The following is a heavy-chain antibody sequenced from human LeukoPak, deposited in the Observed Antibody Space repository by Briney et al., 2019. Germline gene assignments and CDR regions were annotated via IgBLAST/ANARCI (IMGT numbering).Heavy chain of an antibody. CDR1: GFSVVSYY. CDR3: AREGSNGGYDY. Sequence: GGSLRLSCAASGFSVVSYYMTWVRQAPGKGLEWVSVIYSGGAAFYTDSVKGRFTISRDNSKNSLYVQLNSLRVEDTAVYYCAREGSNGGYDYWGQGTLVTVAS. CDR2: IYSGGAA. J-gene: IGHJ4*02. V-gene: IGHV3-53*01. D-gene: IGHD2-8*01.